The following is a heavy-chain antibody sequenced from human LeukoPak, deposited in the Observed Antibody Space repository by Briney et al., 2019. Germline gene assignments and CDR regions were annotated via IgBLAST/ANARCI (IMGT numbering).Heavy chain of an antibody. Sequence: ASVKVSCKASGYTFTGYYMHWVRPAPGQGLEWMGWINPNSGGTNYAQKFQGRVTMTRDTSISTAYMELSRLRSDDTAVYYCASTYGSGSYFDYWGQGTLVTVSS. V-gene: IGHV1-2*02. CDR3: ASTYGSGSYFDY. CDR2: INPNSGGT. D-gene: IGHD3-10*01. J-gene: IGHJ4*02. CDR1: GYTFTGYY.